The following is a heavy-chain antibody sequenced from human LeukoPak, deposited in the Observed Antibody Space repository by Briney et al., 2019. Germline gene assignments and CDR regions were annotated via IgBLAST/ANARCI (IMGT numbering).Heavy chain of an antibody. CDR2: ISGSATTI. CDR3: TRESSGFDY. D-gene: IGHD3-22*01. CDR1: GFTFSDYY. Sequence: GGSLRLSCAASGFTFSDYYMSWIRQAPGKGLERVSYISGSATTIYYADSVKGRFTISRDNAKNSLYLQMNSLRAEDTAVYYCTRESSGFDYWGQGTLVTVSS. J-gene: IGHJ4*02. V-gene: IGHV3-11*01.